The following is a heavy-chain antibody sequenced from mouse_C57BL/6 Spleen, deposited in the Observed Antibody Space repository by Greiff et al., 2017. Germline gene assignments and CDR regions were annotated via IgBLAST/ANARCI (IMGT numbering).Heavy chain of an antibody. V-gene: IGHV5-17*01. CDR2: ISSGSSTI. Sequence: EVKLMESGGGLVKPGGSLKLSCAASGFTFSDYGMHWVRQAPEKGLEWVAYISSGSSTIYYADTVKGRFTISRDNAKNTLFLQMTSLRSEDTAMYYCARGDYYGSSPAWFAYWGQGTLGTVSA. D-gene: IGHD1-1*01. CDR1: GFTFSDYG. CDR3: ARGDYYGSSPAWFAY. J-gene: IGHJ3*01.